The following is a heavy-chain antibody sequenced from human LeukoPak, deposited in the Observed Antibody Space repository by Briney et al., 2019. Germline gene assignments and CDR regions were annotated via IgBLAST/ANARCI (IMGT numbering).Heavy chain of an antibody. D-gene: IGHD3-16*02. Sequence: SETLSLTCAVYGRSFSGYYWSWIRQPPGKGLEWIGEINHSGSTNYNTSLKSRVTISVDPSKNQFSLKLSSVTAADPPGYYCAGCKIGRLYDYVWGSYRNYFDYWGQGTLVTVSS. V-gene: IGHV4-34*01. CDR1: GRSFSGYY. J-gene: IGHJ4*02. CDR3: AGCKIGRLYDYVWGSYRNYFDY. CDR2: INHSGST.